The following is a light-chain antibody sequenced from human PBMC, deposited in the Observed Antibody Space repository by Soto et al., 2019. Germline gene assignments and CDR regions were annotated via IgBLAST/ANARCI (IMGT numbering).Light chain of an antibody. CDR3: CSHAGSLTWV. J-gene: IGLJ3*02. CDR1: SSDVGTYNY. V-gene: IGLV2-11*01. CDR2: DVS. Sequence: QSALTQPRSVSGPPGQSVSISCSGTSSDVGTYNYVSWYQQHPGKAPKLMIYDVSKRPSGVPDRFSGSKSGNTASLTISGLQAEDESDYYCCSHAGSLTWVFGGGTKLTVL.